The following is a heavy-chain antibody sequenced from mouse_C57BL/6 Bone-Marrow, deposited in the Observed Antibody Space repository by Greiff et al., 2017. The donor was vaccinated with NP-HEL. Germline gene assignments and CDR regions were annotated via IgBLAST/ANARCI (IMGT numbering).Heavy chain of an antibody. CDR3: GREGNGNYEAWFAY. J-gene: IGHJ3*01. Sequence: EVQGVESGGGLVQPKGSLKLSCAASGFTFNTYAMHWVRQAPGKGLEWVARIRSKSSNYATYYADSVKDRFTISRDDSQSMLYLQMNNLKTEDTAMYYCGREGNGNYEAWFAYWGQGTLVTVSA. CDR1: GFTFNTYA. D-gene: IGHD2-1*01. CDR2: IRSKSSNYAT. V-gene: IGHV10-3*01.